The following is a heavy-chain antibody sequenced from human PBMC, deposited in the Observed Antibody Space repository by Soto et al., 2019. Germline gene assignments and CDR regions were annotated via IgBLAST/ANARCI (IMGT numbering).Heavy chain of an antibody. CDR2: IKPGGSYI. Sequence: QVQLVQSGAEVKKPGASVKVSCKASGNSLTTDYIHWVRQAPGVGLEWMALIKPGGSYITYEQKLEGRVTLTTDPPTRAVYMELSSLRPDDTAVYYCAKEHSDYTGYFDQWGQGTLGTVSS. CDR1: GNSLTTDY. D-gene: IGHD3-16*01. CDR3: AKEHSDYTGYFDQ. J-gene: IGHJ4*02. V-gene: IGHV1-46*04.